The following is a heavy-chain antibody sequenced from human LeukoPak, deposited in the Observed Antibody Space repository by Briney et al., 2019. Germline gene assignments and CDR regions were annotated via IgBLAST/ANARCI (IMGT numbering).Heavy chain of an antibody. J-gene: IGHJ4*02. CDR2: FSGSGGST. CDR1: GFTFSSYA. V-gene: IGHV3-23*01. D-gene: IGHD5-24*01. Sequence: AGGSLRLSCAASGFTFSSYAMSWVRQAPGKGLEWVSTFSGSGGSTHYADSVKGRFTISRDNSKNTLYLQMNSLRDEDTAVYSCARDGVRDGLYFDRWGQGTLVTVSS. CDR3: ARDGVRDGLYFDR.